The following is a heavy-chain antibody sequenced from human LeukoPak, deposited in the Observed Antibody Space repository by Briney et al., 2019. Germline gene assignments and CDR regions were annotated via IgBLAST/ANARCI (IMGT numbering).Heavy chain of an antibody. D-gene: IGHD6-19*01. V-gene: IGHV3-23*01. CDR2: ISGSGGST. CDR1: GFTFSSYA. Sequence: GGSPRLSCAASGFTFSSYAMSWVRQAPGKGLEWVSAISGSGGSTYYADSVKGRFTISRDNSKNTLYLQMNSLRAEDTAVYYCAKEEGSSGWYNWFDPWGQGTLVTVSS. J-gene: IGHJ5*02. CDR3: AKEEGSSGWYNWFDP.